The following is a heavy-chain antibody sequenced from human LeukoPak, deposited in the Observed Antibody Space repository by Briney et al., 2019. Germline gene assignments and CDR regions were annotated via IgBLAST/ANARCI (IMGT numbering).Heavy chain of an antibody. CDR1: GGSISSYY. J-gene: IGHJ5*02. CDR2: IYYSGST. D-gene: IGHD3-3*01. Sequence: SETLSLTCTVSGGSISSYYWSWIRQPPGKGLEWIGYIYYSGSTNYNPSLKSRVTISVDTSKNQFSLKLSSVTAADTAVYYCARGGRSGYAENWFDPWGQGTLVTVSS. CDR3: ARGGRSGYAENWFDP. V-gene: IGHV4-59*12.